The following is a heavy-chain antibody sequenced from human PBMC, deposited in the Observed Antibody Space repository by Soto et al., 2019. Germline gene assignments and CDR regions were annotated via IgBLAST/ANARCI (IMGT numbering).Heavy chain of an antibody. D-gene: IGHD1-7*01. Sequence: ASVKVSCKASGYTFIHYGISWVRQAPGQGLEWMGWISAYNGNTNFAQKLQGRVTMTTDTSTSTAHMELRSLRSDDTAVYYCARGTTPKVELNYYYYGMDVWGQGTTVTVSS. J-gene: IGHJ6*02. V-gene: IGHV1-18*01. CDR1: GYTFIHYG. CDR2: ISAYNGNT. CDR3: ARGTTPKVELNYYYYGMDV.